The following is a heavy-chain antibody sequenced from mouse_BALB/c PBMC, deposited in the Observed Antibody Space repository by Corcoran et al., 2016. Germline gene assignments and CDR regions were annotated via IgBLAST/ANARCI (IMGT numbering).Heavy chain of an antibody. Sequence: EVQLQQSGPELVKPGASVKISCKTSGYTFTEYTMHWVKQSHGKSLEGIGGINPNNGGTSYNQKCKGTATLTVDKSSRPAYMELRSLKSEDSAVYYCATDDWGQGTTLTVSS. CDR2: INPNNGGT. CDR3: ATDD. CDR1: GYTFTEYT. V-gene: IGHV1-18*01. J-gene: IGHJ2*01.